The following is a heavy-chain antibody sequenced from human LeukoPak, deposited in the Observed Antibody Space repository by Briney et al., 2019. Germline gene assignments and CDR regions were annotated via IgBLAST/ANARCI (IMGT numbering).Heavy chain of an antibody. CDR3: ARGRHVDSSGYYADY. CDR1: GFTFSSYW. D-gene: IGHD3-22*01. Sequence: GGSLRLSCAASGFTFSSYWMHWVRRAPGKGLVWVSRINSDGSSTSYADSVRGRFTISRDNAKNTLYLQMNSLRAEDTAVYYCARGRHVDSSGYYADYWGQGTLVTVSS. V-gene: IGHV3-74*01. J-gene: IGHJ4*02. CDR2: INSDGSST.